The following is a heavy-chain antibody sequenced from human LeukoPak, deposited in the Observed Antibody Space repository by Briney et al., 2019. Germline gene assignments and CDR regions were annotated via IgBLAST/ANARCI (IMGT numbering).Heavy chain of an antibody. V-gene: IGHV1-46*01. CDR1: GYTFTSYY. D-gene: IGHD5-12*01. J-gene: IGHJ4*02. Sequence: ASVKVSCKASGYTFTSYYMHWVRQAPGQGLEWMGIINPSGGSTSYAQKFQGRVTMTRDMSTSAVYMELSSLRSEDTAVYYCARDQEGVATTFDYWGQGTLVTVSS. CDR3: ARDQEGVATTFDY. CDR2: INPSGGST.